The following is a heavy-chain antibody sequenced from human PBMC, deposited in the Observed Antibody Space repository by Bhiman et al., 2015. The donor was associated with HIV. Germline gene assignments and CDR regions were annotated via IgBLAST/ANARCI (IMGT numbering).Heavy chain of an antibody. CDR3: ARDPGGVTLGTT. J-gene: IGHJ4*02. V-gene: IGHV3-21*03. CDR1: GFTFSSYS. CDR2: ISSSSSYI. D-gene: IGHD3-16*01. Sequence: EVQLVESGGGLVKPGGSLRLSCAASGFTFSSYSMNWVRQAPGRGLEWVSSISSSSSYIYYADSLKGRFTISRDNAKNSLYLQMNSLRAEDTAVYYCARDPGGVTLGTTWGQGTLVTVS.